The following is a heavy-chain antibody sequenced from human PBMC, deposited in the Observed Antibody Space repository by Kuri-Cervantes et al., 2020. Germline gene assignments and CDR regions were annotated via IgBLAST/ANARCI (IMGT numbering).Heavy chain of an antibody. CDR2: IYYSGST. J-gene: IGHJ6*03. D-gene: IGHD6-13*01. CDR1: GGSISSSSYY. Sequence: ESLKISCTVSGGSISSSSYYWGWIRQPPGKGLEWIGSIYYSGSTYYNPSLKSRVTVSVDTSKNQFSLKLSSVTAADTAVYYCARLVAGSSSWYSYYYYYMDVWGKGTTVTVSS. CDR3: ARLVAGSSSWYSYYYYYMDV. V-gene: IGHV4-39*01.